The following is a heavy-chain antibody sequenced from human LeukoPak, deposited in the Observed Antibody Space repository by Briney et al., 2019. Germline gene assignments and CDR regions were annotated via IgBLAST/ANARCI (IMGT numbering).Heavy chain of an antibody. Sequence: GASVKVSCKASGYTFTSYYMHWVRQAPGQGLEWMGIINPSGGSTSYAQKFQGRVTMTRDVSTSTVYMELSSLRSEDTAAYYCARVGRYGDYVYWGQGTLVTVSS. CDR3: ARVGRYGDYVY. V-gene: IGHV1-46*01. J-gene: IGHJ4*02. D-gene: IGHD4-17*01. CDR2: INPSGGST. CDR1: GYTFTSYY.